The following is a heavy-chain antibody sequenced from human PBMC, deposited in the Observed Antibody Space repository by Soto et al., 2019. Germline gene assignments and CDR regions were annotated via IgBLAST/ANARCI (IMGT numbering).Heavy chain of an antibody. CDR2: IYPGDSDT. D-gene: IGHD5-12*01. CDR1: GYRFTNYW. Sequence: GESLKISCKGSGYRFTNYWIGWVRQVPGKGLEWMGVIYPGDSDTRYSPSFQGQVTISADKSISTAYLQWSSLKASDTAIHYCASTDIVSTIDDGRDAFDIWGQGTMVTVSS. CDR3: ASTDIVSTIDDGRDAFDI. J-gene: IGHJ3*02. V-gene: IGHV5-51*01.